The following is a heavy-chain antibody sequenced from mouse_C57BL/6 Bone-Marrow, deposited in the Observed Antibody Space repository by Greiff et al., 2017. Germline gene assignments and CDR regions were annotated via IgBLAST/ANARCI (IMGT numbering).Heavy chain of an antibody. J-gene: IGHJ3*01. CDR3: ARSGRVAY. CDR2: IYPGSGST. V-gene: IGHV1-55*01. CDR1: GYTFTSYD. Sequence: QVQLQQSGPELVKPGASVKLSCKASGYTFTSYDINWVKQRPGQGLEWIGDIYPGSGSTNYNEKFKSKATLTVDTASITAYMQHSSLTSVDSAVYYCARSGRVAYWGQGTIVTVSS.